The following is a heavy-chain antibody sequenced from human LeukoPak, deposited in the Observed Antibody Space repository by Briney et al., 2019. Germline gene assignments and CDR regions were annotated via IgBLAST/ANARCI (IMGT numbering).Heavy chain of an antibody. CDR2: ISAYNGNT. D-gene: IGHD6-13*01. Sequence: ASVKVSCKASGYTFTSYGISWVRQAPGQGLEWMGWISAYNGNTNYAQKLQGRVTMTTDTSTSTAYMELRSLRSDDTAVYYCARGPPGIAAAGPSNNWLDPWGQGTLVTVSS. J-gene: IGHJ5*02. CDR3: ARGPPGIAAAGPSNNWLDP. CDR1: GYTFTSYG. V-gene: IGHV1-18*01.